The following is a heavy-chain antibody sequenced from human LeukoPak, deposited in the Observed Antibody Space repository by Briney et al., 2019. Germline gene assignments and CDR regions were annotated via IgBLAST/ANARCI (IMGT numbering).Heavy chain of an antibody. CDR1: GYTFTSYG. D-gene: IGHD2-15*01. CDR3: ARGGVAYCSGGSCYSSDY. Sequence: ASVKVSCKASGYTFTSYGISWVRQAPGQGLEWMGLIIAYNGNTNYAQKLQGRVTMTTDTSTSTAYMELRSLRSDDTAVYYCARGGVAYCSGGSCYSSDYWGQGTLVTVSS. CDR2: IIAYNGNT. J-gene: IGHJ4*02. V-gene: IGHV1-18*01.